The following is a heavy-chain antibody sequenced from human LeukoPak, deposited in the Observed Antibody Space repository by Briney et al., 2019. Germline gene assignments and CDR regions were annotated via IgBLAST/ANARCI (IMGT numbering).Heavy chain of an antibody. V-gene: IGHV1-2*02. Sequence: GSSVKVSFKASGYTFTCYAMNWVRQAPGQGLEWMGWIKPDSGGTKYSQNFQGRVSMTRDTSTNTAYMDLRRLTSDDTAVYFCARGRHFDSDGYYPAFYFDSWGQGNLLIVSS. D-gene: IGHD3-22*01. CDR1: GYTFTCYA. J-gene: IGHJ4*02. CDR3: ARGRHFDSDGYYPAFYFDS. CDR2: IKPDSGGT.